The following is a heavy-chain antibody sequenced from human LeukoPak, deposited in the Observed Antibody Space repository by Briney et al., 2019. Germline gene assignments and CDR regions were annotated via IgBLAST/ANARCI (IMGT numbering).Heavy chain of an antibody. V-gene: IGHV4-59*06. CDR1: GGSISNYY. CDR3: ARAAAAGLFFDY. Sequence: SETLSLTCTVSGGSISNYYWSWIRQHPGKGLEWIGYIYYSGSTYYNPSLKSRVTISVDTSKNQFSLKLSSVTAADTAVYYCARAAAAGLFFDYWGQGTLVTVSS. D-gene: IGHD6-13*01. J-gene: IGHJ4*02. CDR2: IYYSGST.